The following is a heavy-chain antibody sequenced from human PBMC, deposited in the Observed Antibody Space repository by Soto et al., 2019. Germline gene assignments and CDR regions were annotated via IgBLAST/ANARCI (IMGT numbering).Heavy chain of an antibody. CDR2: INAHNGNT. D-gene: IGHD3-16*01. J-gene: IGHJ4*02. CDR3: ARDPALGGPFDY. V-gene: IGHV1-18*01. Sequence: QVQLVQSGAEVKKPGASVKVSCKASGYTFTSYGISWVRQAPGQGLEWMGWINAHNGNTKYAQKVQGRVTMTTDTSTSTAYMELRILRSDDTAVYYCARDPALGGPFDYWGQGTLVTVSS. CDR1: GYTFTSYG.